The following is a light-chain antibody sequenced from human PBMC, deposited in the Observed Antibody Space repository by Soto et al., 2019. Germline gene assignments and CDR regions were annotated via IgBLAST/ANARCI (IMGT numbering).Light chain of an antibody. Sequence: VLTQSPGTLALSPGERVILSCRASQSISRGNLAWYQQKTGQAPRLLIYGGASRATGIPYRFSGSGSGTDFTLTISGLEPEDFAVYFCLQYGSPPYTFGQGTKL. CDR2: GGA. CDR3: LQYGSPPYT. J-gene: IGKJ2*01. CDR1: QSISRGN. V-gene: IGKV3-20*01.